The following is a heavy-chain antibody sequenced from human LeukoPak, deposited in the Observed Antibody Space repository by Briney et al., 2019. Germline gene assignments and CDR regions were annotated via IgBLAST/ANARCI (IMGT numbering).Heavy chain of an antibody. J-gene: IGHJ4*02. Sequence: GGSLRLSCAASGFTFSSYWMTWVRQAPGKGLEWVANIIPDGSEKYYVDSVKGRFTISRDNARNSLYLQVNSLRAEDTAVYYCARVEALYNSGSVWAYWGQGTLVTVSS. CDR2: IIPDGSEK. V-gene: IGHV3-7*01. D-gene: IGHD3-10*01. CDR3: ARVEALYNSGSVWAY. CDR1: GFTFSSYW.